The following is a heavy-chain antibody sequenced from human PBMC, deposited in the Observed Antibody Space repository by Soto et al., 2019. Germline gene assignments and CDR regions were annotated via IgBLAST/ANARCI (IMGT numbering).Heavy chain of an antibody. D-gene: IGHD3-22*01. CDR1: GGSVSSGSYY. V-gene: IGHV4-61*01. CDR3: ARERYYDSTWFDP. J-gene: IGHJ5*02. CDR2: IYYSGST. Sequence: PSETLSLTCTVSGGSVSSGSYYWSWIRQPPGKGLEWIGYIYYSGSTNYNPSLKSRVTISVDTSKNQFSLKLSSVTAADTAVYYCARERYYDSTWFDPWGQGTLVTVSS.